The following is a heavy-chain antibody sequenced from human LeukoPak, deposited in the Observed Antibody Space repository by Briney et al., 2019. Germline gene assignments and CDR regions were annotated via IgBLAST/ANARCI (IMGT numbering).Heavy chain of an antibody. CDR1: GFTFRSYW. J-gene: IGHJ4*02. D-gene: IGHD6-19*01. Sequence: PGGSLRLSCAASGFTFRSYWMCWVRQAPGKGLEWVANIKQDGIEKYYVDSVKGRFTISRDNAKNSLFLQMNSLRAEDTAVYYCASQYSSGWYWGQGTLVTVSS. CDR2: IKQDGIEK. V-gene: IGHV3-7*03. CDR3: ASQYSSGWY.